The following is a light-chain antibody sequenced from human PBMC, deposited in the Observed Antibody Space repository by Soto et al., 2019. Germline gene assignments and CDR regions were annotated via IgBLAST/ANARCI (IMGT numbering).Light chain of an antibody. CDR2: LNTDGSH. J-gene: IGLJ2*01. CDR3: QTWGTGTVV. CDR1: SGHSSYA. Sequence: QLVLTQSPSASASLGASVKLTCTLSSGHSSYAIAWHQQQPEKGPRYLMKLNTDGSHSKGDGIPDRFSGSSSGAERSLTISSLQSEDEADYYCQTWGTGTVVFGGGTKLTVL. V-gene: IGLV4-69*01.